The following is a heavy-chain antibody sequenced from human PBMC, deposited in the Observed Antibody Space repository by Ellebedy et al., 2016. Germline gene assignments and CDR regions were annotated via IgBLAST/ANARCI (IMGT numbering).Heavy chain of an antibody. CDR2: ITSTGTYI. Sequence: GESLKISXTASGLNFNTFFMSWVRQAPGKGLEWVSSITSTGTYIYYADLLKGRFTISRDNAKDSLYLQMNSLRPEDTAVYYCVRGVGGTSLNWFDPWGQGTLVTVSS. V-gene: IGHV3-21*01. CDR1: GLNFNTFF. D-gene: IGHD3-16*01. CDR3: VRGVGGTSLNWFDP. J-gene: IGHJ5*02.